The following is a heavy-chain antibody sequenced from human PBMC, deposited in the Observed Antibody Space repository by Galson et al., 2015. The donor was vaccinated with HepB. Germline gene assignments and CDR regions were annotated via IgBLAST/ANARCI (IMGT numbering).Heavy chain of an antibody. CDR1: GFTFSSYG. Sequence: SLRLSCAASGFTFSSYGMHWVRQAPGKGLEWVAVIWYDGSNKYYADSVKGRFTISRDNSKNTLYLQMNSLRAEDTAVYYCARDGNVWGSSDYWGQGTLVTVSS. CDR2: IWYDGSNK. V-gene: IGHV3-33*08. J-gene: IGHJ4*02. D-gene: IGHD3-16*01. CDR3: ARDGNVWGSSDY.